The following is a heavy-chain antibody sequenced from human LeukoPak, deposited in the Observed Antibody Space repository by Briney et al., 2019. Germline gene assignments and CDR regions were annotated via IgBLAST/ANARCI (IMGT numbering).Heavy chain of an antibody. J-gene: IGHJ4*02. D-gene: IGHD2-8*01. CDR2: TKTKTDGGTT. Sequence: GGSLRLSCAASGFTFSNAWMSWVRQAPGKGLEWVGRTKTKTDGGTTAYAAPVKGRFTIYRDNSKNSLYQQMNSLRAEETAVYYCAKHAVGYCTNGICYERKYYFDYWGQGTLVTVSS. CDR1: GFTFSNAW. V-gene: IGHV3-15*01. CDR3: AKHAVGYCTNGICYERKYYFDY.